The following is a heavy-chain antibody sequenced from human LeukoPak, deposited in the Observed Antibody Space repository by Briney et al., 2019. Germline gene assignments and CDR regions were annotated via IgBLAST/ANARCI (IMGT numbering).Heavy chain of an antibody. Sequence: SETLPLTCTVSGGSIRSYYWSWIRQAPGKGLEWIGFISYSGYTSYSPSLKSRVAISVDTSKSQFSLRLSSMTAADTAIYYCARGRNDNGGMFFDSWAQGTLVTVSA. CDR2: ISYSGYT. V-gene: IGHV4-59*01. J-gene: IGHJ4*02. D-gene: IGHD4-23*01. CDR3: ARGRNDNGGMFFDS. CDR1: GGSIRSYY.